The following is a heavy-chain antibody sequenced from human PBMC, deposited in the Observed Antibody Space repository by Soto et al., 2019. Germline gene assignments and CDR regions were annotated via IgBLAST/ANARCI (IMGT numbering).Heavy chain of an antibody. CDR1: GYTFTSYD. CDR2: MNPNSGNT. Sequence: GASVKVSCKASGYTFTSYDINWVRQATGQGLEWMGWMNPNSGNTGYAQKFQGRVTMTRNTSISTAYMELSSLRSEDTAVYYCARGDDYIWGSYRYIRWFDPWGQGTLVTVSS. CDR3: ARGDDYIWGSYRYIRWFDP. V-gene: IGHV1-8*01. J-gene: IGHJ5*02. D-gene: IGHD3-16*02.